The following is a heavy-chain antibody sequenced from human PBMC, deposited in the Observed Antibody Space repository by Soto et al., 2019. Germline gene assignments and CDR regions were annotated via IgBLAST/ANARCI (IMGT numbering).Heavy chain of an antibody. CDR3: ARDGDPQSAFWSGPLGGGRFDP. J-gene: IGHJ5*02. V-gene: IGHV1-69*12. D-gene: IGHD3-3*01. Sequence: QVQLVQSEAEVKKPGSSVNVSCKTSGGTFGNSAVTWVRQAPGQGLEWLGGIVPMFGTANYAQKFQGRVTITADESTITAYMELSSLNTDDTAVYYCARDGDPQSAFWSGPLGGGRFDPWGQGTLVTVSS. CDR2: IVPMFGTA. CDR1: GGTFGNSA.